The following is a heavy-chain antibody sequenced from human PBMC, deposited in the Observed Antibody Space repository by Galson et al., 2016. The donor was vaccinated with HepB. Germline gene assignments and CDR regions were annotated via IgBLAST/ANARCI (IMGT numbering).Heavy chain of an antibody. CDR1: GGSISRYY. J-gene: IGHJ6*03. CDR3: ARNYAEGLSAYYYMDV. CDR2: IYYTGST. D-gene: IGHD4-17*01. V-gene: IGHV4-59*01. Sequence: ETLSLTCTVSGGSISRYYWSWVRQPPGKGLEWTGYIYYTGSTTYNPSLKRRVVISVDTSKNQFSLRLSSVTAADTAAYYCARNYAEGLSAYYYMDVWGKGTTVTVSS.